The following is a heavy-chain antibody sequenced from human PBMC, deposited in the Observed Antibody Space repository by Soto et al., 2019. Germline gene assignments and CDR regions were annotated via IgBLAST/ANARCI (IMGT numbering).Heavy chain of an antibody. Sequence: EVQLLESGGGLVQPGGSLRLSCAASGFTFSRYGMSWVRQAPGKGLEWVSAISGSGGSTYYADSVKGRFTISRDNSKNTLYLQMNSLRVEDTAVYYCAKGRCGGYCSGDWGQGTLVAVSS. D-gene: IGHD2-15*01. J-gene: IGHJ4*02. V-gene: IGHV3-23*01. CDR2: ISGSGGST. CDR1: GFTFSRYG. CDR3: AKGRCGGYCSGD.